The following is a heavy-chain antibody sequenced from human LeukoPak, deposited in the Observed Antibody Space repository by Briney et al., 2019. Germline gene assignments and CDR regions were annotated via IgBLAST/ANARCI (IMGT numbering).Heavy chain of an antibody. V-gene: IGHV4-39*01. D-gene: IGHD6-19*01. J-gene: IGHJ3*02. CDR3: ARHKPRSLFIAVADRGAFDI. Sequence: PSETLSLTCTVSGGSISSSSYYWGWIRQPPGKGLEWIGSIYYSGSTYYNPSLKSRVTISVDTSKNQFSLKLSSVTAADTAVYYCARHKPRSLFIAVADRGAFDIWGQGTMVTVSS. CDR1: GGSISSSSYY. CDR2: IYYSGST.